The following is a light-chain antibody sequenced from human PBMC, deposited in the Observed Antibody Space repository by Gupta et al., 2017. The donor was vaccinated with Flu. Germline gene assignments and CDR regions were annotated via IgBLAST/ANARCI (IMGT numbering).Light chain of an antibody. CDR1: QSISTN. J-gene: IGKJ4*01. V-gene: IGKV1-39*01. Sequence: DIQMSQSPSSLSASVGDRVTITCRASQSISTNLNWYQQKPGKAPKVLIYDAYKLQSGVPSRFSGSGTGTDFTLTISSLQPEDFATYYCQHRVNNWFSFGGGTKVEIK. CDR3: QHRVNNWFS. CDR2: DAY.